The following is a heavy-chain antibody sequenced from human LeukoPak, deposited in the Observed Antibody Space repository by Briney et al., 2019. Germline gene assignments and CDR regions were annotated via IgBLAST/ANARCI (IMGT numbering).Heavy chain of an antibody. V-gene: IGHV4-39*07. J-gene: IGHJ3*02. Sequence: PSETLSLTCTVSGGSISSSSYYWGWIRQPPGKGLEWIGSIYYSGSTYYNPTLKSRVTISVDTSKNQFSLKLSSVTAADTAVYYCARDSGQTRRPRMGWLVPPWGDAFDIWGQGTMVTVSS. D-gene: IGHD6-19*01. CDR2: IYYSGST. CDR3: ARDSGQTRRPRMGWLVPPWGDAFDI. CDR1: GGSISSSSYY.